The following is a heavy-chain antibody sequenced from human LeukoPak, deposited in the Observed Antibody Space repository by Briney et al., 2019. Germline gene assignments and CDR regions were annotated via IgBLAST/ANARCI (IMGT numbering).Heavy chain of an antibody. J-gene: IGHJ4*01. CDR3: VKGRGRGTDVADDFDS. Sequence: GGSLRLSCVASGFTFRGYSLAWVRQVPGGGLEWVSAIARDDYTVYPDPLKGRFTISRDNSRNTLYLQMSSLRAADTAVYYSVKGRGRGTDVADDFDSWGHRTLVTVSS. CDR2: IARDDYT. CDR1: GFTFRGYS. V-gene: IGHV3-23*01. D-gene: IGHD6-19*01.